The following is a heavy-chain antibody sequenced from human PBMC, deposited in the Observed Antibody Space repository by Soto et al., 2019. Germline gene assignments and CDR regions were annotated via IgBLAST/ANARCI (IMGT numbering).Heavy chain of an antibody. V-gene: IGHV1-46*03. CDR3: SRVDPGETSPFDH. CDR2: INPFDGSR. D-gene: IGHD3-10*01. J-gene: IGHJ4*02. Sequence: AASVKVTCKASGYTFTSYSMHWVRQAPGQGLEWMGWINPFDGSRMFAQSFQGRVTFTRDTSTSTVYMELSGLRSDDTAVYYCSRVDPGETSPFDHWGQGTLVTVSS. CDR1: GYTFTSYS.